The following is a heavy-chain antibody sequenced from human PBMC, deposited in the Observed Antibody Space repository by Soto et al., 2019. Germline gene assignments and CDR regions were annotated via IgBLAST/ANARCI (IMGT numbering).Heavy chain of an antibody. D-gene: IGHD3-22*01. V-gene: IGHV1-69*13. CDR1: GYTFTSWG. CDR3: ARRSDSSGYHPDDY. Sequence: SVEVSCKASGYTFTSWGIIWVRQAPGQGLEWMGGISAIFGTANYAQKFQGRVTITADESTSTAYMELSSLRSEDTAVYYCARRSDSSGYHPDDYWGQGTLVNVSS. CDR2: ISAIFGTA. J-gene: IGHJ4*02.